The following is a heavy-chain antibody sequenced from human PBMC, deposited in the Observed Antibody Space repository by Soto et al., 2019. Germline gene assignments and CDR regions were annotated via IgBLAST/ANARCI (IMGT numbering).Heavy chain of an antibody. V-gene: IGHV5-10-1*01. Sequence: GESLKISCKGSGYSFTSYWISWVRQMPGKGLEWMGRIDPSDSYTNYSPSFQGHVTISADKSISTAYLQWSSLKASDTAMYYCAREGIGAKNYHYYGMDVWGQGTTVTVSS. D-gene: IGHD3-16*01. CDR3: AREGIGAKNYHYYGMDV. J-gene: IGHJ6*02. CDR2: IDPSDSYT. CDR1: GYSFTSYW.